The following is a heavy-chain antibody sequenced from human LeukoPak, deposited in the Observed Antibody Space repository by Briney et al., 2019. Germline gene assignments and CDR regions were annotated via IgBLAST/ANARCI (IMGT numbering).Heavy chain of an antibody. CDR2: IKSKTNNYAT. D-gene: IGHD3-22*01. Sequence: ASLILSSAASGFSFSYSDIHWLQQPSGGGLWMGGHIKSKTNNYATADAASVKGRFTFSRDDSKNTAYIQMNSLKTEDTAVYYCTRHNYDRSGYGAFDIWGQGTMVTVSS. V-gene: IGHV3-73*01. CDR3: TRHNYDRSGYGAFDI. CDR1: GFSFSYSD. J-gene: IGHJ3*02.